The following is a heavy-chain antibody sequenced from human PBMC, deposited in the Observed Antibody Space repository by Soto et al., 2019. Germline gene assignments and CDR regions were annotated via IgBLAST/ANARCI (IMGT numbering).Heavy chain of an antibody. J-gene: IGHJ6*02. CDR1: GFTFSSYG. CDR2: IWYDGSNK. Sequence: GGSLRLSCAASGFTFSSYGMHWVRQAPGKGLEWVAVIWYDGSNKYYADSVKGRFTISRDNSKNTLYLQMNSLRAEDTAVYYCARAGYYGSGESSYGMDVWGQGTTVTVSS. V-gene: IGHV3-33*01. D-gene: IGHD3-10*01. CDR3: ARAGYYGSGESSYGMDV.